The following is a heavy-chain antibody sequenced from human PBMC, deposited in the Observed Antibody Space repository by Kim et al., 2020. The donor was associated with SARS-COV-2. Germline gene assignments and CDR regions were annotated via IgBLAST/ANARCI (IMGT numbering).Heavy chain of an antibody. CDR2: INPNNSIT. J-gene: IGHJ4*02. V-gene: IGHV1-46*01. CDR1: GYIFTNYY. Sequence: ASVKVSCKASGYIFTNYYVHWVRQAPGQGLEWMGIINPNNSITSYAQKFQGRVTMTSDTSTSTVYMELSSLRSEDTAVYYCATELDYWGQGTLVTVSS. CDR3: ATELDY.